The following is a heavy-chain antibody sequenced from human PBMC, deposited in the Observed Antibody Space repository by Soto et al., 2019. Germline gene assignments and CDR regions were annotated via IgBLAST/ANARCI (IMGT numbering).Heavy chain of an antibody. D-gene: IGHD4-17*01. V-gene: IGHV4-39*01. J-gene: IGHJ5*02. CDR3: AGHIYGGNDNWFDP. CDR2: IYYSGST. CDR1: GGSISSSSYY. Sequence: SETLSLTCTVSGGSISSSSYYWGWIRQPPGKGLEWIGSIYYSGSTYYNPSLKSRVTISVDTSKNQFSLKLSSVTAADTAVYYCAGHIYGGNDNWFDPWGQGTLVTVSS.